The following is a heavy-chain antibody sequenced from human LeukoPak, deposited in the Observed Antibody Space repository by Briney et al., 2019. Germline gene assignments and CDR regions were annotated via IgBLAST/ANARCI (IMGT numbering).Heavy chain of an antibody. V-gene: IGHV1-24*01. D-gene: IGHD3-22*01. CDR3: AVNMIVVRSYFDY. CDR1: GYTLTELS. CDR2: FDPEDGET. J-gene: IGHJ4*02. Sequence: GAPVKVSCKVSGYTLTELSMHWVRQAPGKGLEWMGGFDPEDGETIYAQKFQGRVTMTEDTSTDTAYMELSSLRSEDTAVYYCAVNMIVVRSYFDYWGQGTLVTVSS.